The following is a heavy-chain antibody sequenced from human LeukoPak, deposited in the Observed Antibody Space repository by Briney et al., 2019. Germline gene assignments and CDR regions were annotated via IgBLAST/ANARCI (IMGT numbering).Heavy chain of an antibody. CDR1: GFTFSSYA. V-gene: IGHV3-23*01. J-gene: IGHJ4*02. Sequence: PGGSLRLSCAASGFTFSSYAMSWVRQAPGKGLEWVSAISGSGGSTYYADSVKGRFTIFRDNSKNTLYLQMNSLRAEDTAVYYCAKGTYYDFWSGYYPVGYFDYWGQGTLVTVSS. CDR3: AKGTYYDFWSGYYPVGYFDY. CDR2: ISGSGGST. D-gene: IGHD3-3*01.